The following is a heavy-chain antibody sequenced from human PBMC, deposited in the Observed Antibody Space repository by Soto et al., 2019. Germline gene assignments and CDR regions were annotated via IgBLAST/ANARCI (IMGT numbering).Heavy chain of an antibody. J-gene: IGHJ4*02. CDR3: ARGGRGLLVVRTTSFDY. D-gene: IGHD3-22*01. CDR2: IIPIFGTA. Sequence: QVQLVQSGAEVQKPGSSVKVSCKASGGTFSSYAISWVRQAPGQGLEWMGGIIPIFGTANYAQKFQGRVTITADESTSTAYMELSSLRSEDTAVYYCARGGRGLLVVRTTSFDYWGQGTLVTVSS. V-gene: IGHV1-69*01. CDR1: GGTFSSYA.